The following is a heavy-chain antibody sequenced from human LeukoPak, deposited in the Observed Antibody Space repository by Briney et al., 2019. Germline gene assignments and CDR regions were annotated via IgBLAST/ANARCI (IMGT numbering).Heavy chain of an antibody. V-gene: IGHV3-30*02. CDR3: AKDLRAVVIGSPLDY. D-gene: IGHD2-2*01. J-gene: IGHJ4*02. CDR1: AFTFSSYG. Sequence: GGSLRLSCAASAFTFSSYGMHWVRQAPGKGLEWVAFIRYDGSNKYYADSVRGRFTISRDNSKNTLYLQMNSLRAEDTAMYYCAKDLRAVVIGSPLDYWGQGILVTVSS. CDR2: IRYDGSNK.